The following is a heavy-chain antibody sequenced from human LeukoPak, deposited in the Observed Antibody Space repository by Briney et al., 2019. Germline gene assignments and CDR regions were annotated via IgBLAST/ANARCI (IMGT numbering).Heavy chain of an antibody. CDR1: GGSLSSYY. J-gene: IGHJ4*02. Sequence: SETLSLTCSVSGGSLSSYYWSWIRQPAGKRLEWIGRIYSSGSTNYNPSLKRRVTMSVDTSNNQFSLILRSVTAADTAVYYCARVLTTTAVDYWGQGILVTASS. V-gene: IGHV4-4*07. D-gene: IGHD4-17*01. CDR2: IYSSGST. CDR3: ARVLTTTAVDY.